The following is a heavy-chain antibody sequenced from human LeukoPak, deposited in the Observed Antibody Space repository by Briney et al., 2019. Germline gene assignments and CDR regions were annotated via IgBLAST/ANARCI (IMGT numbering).Heavy chain of an antibody. Sequence: PGGSLRLSCAASGFTFSSYAMSWVRLAPGKGLEWVSTNSGSGGTTYYADSVRGRFTISRDNSNNTLYLQMNSLRAENTALYYCARTPQKYCSSTTCYPDYWGQGTLVTVSS. CDR1: GFTFSSYA. V-gene: IGHV3-23*01. J-gene: IGHJ4*02. CDR3: ARTPQKYCSSTTCYPDY. CDR2: NSGSGGTT. D-gene: IGHD2-2*01.